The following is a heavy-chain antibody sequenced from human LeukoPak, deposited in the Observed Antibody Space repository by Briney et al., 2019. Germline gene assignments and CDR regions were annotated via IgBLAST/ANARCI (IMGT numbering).Heavy chain of an antibody. Sequence: GASVKVSCKASGYTFTGYYMHWVRQAPGQGLEWMGWINPNSGGTNYAQKFQGRDTMTRDTSISTAYMELSRLRSDDTAVYYCARKCYDCTNFDYWGQGTLVNVSS. D-gene: IGHD5-12*01. CDR1: GYTFTGYY. J-gene: IGHJ4*02. CDR2: INPNSGGT. CDR3: ARKCYDCTNFDY. V-gene: IGHV1-2*02.